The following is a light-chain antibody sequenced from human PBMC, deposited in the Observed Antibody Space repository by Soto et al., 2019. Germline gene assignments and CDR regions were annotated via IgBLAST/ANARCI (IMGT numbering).Light chain of an antibody. CDR1: QDISNS. J-gene: IGKJ2*01. CDR3: LQHDNVPT. V-gene: IGKV1-33*01. Sequence: DIQMTQSPPSLSASVGDRVTITCQASQDISNSLSWYQQKPGKAPKLLITDAATLEAGVPSRFSGSGSGTDFTFTISSLQPEDIATYFCLQHDNVPTFGLGTKLEVK. CDR2: DAA.